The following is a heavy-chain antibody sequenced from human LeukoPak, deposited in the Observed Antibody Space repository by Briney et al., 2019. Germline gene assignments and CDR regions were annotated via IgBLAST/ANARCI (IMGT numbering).Heavy chain of an antibody. J-gene: IGHJ4*02. CDR3: AREARAMGPFDY. Sequence: PGGSLRLSGAASGFTFSSYGMHWVRQAPGKGLEWVAVIWYDGSNKYYADSAKGRFTISRDNSKNTLYLQMNSLRAEDTAVYYCAREARAMGPFDYWGQGTLVTVSS. CDR1: GFTFSSYG. D-gene: IGHD5-18*01. CDR2: IWYDGSNK. V-gene: IGHV3-33*01.